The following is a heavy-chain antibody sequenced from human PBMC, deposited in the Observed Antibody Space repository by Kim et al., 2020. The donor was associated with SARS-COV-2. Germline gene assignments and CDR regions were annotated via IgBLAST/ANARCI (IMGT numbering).Heavy chain of an antibody. CDR3: AALVGANYYYYGMDV. V-gene: IGHV1-2*02. Sequence: QKFQGRVTMTRDTSISTAYMELSRLRSDDTAVYYCAALVGANYYYYGMDVWGQGTTVTVSS. D-gene: IGHD1-26*01. J-gene: IGHJ6*02.